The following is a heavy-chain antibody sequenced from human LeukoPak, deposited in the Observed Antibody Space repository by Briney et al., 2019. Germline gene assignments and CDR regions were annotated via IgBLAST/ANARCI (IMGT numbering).Heavy chain of an antibody. D-gene: IGHD2-2*01. CDR2: IKQDGSEK. CDR3: ARVPYCSSTSCYAIFDY. Sequence: TGGSLRLSCAASGFTFSTYWMGWVRQAPGKGLEWVANIKQDGSEKYYVDSVKGRFTISRDDAKNSLYLQMNSLRAEDTALYYCARVPYCSSTSCYAIFDYWGQGTLVTVSS. V-gene: IGHV3-7*05. CDR1: GFTFSTYW. J-gene: IGHJ4*02.